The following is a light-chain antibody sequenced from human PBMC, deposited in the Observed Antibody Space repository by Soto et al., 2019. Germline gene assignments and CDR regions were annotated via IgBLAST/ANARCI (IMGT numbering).Light chain of an antibody. V-gene: IGKV4-1*01. CDR3: QQYYSTPYT. J-gene: IGKJ2*01. Sequence: DIVMTQSPDSLAVSLGERATINCKSSQSVLYSSNNKDYLAWYQQKPGQPPKLLINWASTRESGVPDRFSGSGSGSDFTLTIISLQAEDVAVYYCQQYYSTPYTFGQGTKLEIK. CDR2: WAS. CDR1: QSVLYSSNNKDY.